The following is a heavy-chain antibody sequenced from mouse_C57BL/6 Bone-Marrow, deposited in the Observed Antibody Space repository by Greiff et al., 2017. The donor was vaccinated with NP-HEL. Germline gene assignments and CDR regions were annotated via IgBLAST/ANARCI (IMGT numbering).Heavy chain of an antibody. V-gene: IGHV1-54*01. CDR1: GYAFTNYL. J-gene: IGHJ3*01. CDR3: ASTTVGGEAFAY. Sequence: VQLQQSGAELVRPGTSVKVSCKASGYAFTNYLIEWVKQRPGQGLEWIGVINHGSGGTNYNEKFKGKATMTADKSSSTAYRQLSSLTSEDSAVYFCASTTVGGEAFAYWGQGTLVTVSA. CDR2: INHGSGGT. D-gene: IGHD1-1*01.